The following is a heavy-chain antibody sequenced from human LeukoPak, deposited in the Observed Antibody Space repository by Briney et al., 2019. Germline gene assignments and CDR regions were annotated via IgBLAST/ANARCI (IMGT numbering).Heavy chain of an antibody. CDR3: ARSNNGGWGYCDY. CDR1: GFIFSNYG. Sequence: QSGGSPRLSCAASGFIFSNYGMHWVRQAPGKGLEWVAVIWYDGSNTYYADSVKGRFTISRDNSKNTLYVQMSSLRAEDTAVYYCARSNNGGWGYCDYWGQGSLVTVSS. CDR2: IWYDGSNT. D-gene: IGHD3-16*01. V-gene: IGHV3-33*01. J-gene: IGHJ4*02.